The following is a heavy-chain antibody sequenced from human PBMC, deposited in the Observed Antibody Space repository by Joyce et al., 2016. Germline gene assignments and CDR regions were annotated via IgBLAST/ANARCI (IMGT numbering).Heavy chain of an antibody. Sequence: QVQLQESGPGLVKPSETLSLTCTVSGGSVSSGSYYWIWIRQPPGKGLEWSGYIYYSGSTNYNPSLKSRVSISIDTSKNQFSLKLSSVTAADTAVYYCATIGSYRFDYWGQGTLVTVSS. CDR2: IYYSGST. J-gene: IGHJ4*02. V-gene: IGHV4-61*01. CDR3: ATIGSYRFDY. CDR1: GGSVSSGSYY. D-gene: IGHD1-26*01.